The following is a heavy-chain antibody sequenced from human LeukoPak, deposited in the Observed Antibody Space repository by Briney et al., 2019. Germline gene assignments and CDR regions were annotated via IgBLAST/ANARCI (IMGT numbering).Heavy chain of an antibody. Sequence: PSETLSLTCTVSGGSISSSSYYWGWIRQPPGKGLEWIGSIYYSGSTYYNPSLKRRVTISVDTSKNQFSLKLSSVTAADTAVYYCARPAGDFWSGYYPYYFDYWGQGTLVTVSS. D-gene: IGHD3-3*01. V-gene: IGHV4-39*01. J-gene: IGHJ4*02. CDR1: GGSISSSSYY. CDR3: ARPAGDFWSGYYPYYFDY. CDR2: IYYSGST.